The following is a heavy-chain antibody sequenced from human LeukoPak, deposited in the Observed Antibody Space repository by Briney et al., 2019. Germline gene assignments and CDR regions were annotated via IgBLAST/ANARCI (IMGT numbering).Heavy chain of an antibody. CDR1: SGSIRSYL. J-gene: IGHJ4*02. CDR3: ARNGYTKSWTHLDY. D-gene: IGHD3/OR15-3a*01. Sequence: SETLSLTCTVSSGSIRSYLWAWIRQPAGKTVEWIGRIYSTGDTDYNPSLKSRVTMSVDTSKNQFSLNLRSVTTADTAFYYCARNGYTKSWTHLDYWGQGILVSVSS. CDR2: IYSTGDT. V-gene: IGHV4-4*07.